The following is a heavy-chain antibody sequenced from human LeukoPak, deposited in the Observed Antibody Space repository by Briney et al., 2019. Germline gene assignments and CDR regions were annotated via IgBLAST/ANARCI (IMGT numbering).Heavy chain of an antibody. Sequence: GASVKVSCKASGYTFTSYYMHWVRQAPGQGLEWMGIINPSGGSTSYAQKFQGRVTMTRDTSISTAYMELSRLTSDDTAVYYCARVGVDLWFDPWGQGTLVTVSS. V-gene: IGHV1-46*01. J-gene: IGHJ5*02. CDR3: ARVGVDLWFDP. CDR2: INPSGGST. CDR1: GYTFTSYY. D-gene: IGHD3/OR15-3a*01.